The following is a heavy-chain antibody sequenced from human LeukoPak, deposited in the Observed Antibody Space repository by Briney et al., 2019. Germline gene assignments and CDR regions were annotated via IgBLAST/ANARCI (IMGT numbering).Heavy chain of an antibody. V-gene: IGHV3-53*01. Sequence: GGSLRLSCAASGFTVSSNYMSWVRQAPGKGLEWVSVIYSGGSTYYADSVKGRFTISRDNSKNTLYLQMNSLRAEDTAVYYCARDGVYCSGGSCYRSDYWGQGTLVTVSS. CDR3: ARDGVYCSGGSCYRSDY. CDR2: IYSGGST. D-gene: IGHD2-15*01. CDR1: GFTVSSNY. J-gene: IGHJ4*02.